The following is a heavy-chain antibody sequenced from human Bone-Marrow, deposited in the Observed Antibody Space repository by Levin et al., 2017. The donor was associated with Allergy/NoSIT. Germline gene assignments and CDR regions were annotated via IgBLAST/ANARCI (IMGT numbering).Heavy chain of an antibody. CDR3: VRVNNPTFGDYVSGLFDH. CDR2: IYYTGSA. J-gene: IGHJ4*02. D-gene: IGHD4-17*01. Sequence: PSETLSLTCTVSGGSISSGHYFWGWVRQPPGKGLEWIGYIYYTGSAYYNMSLRSRLSISVDTSKNQFSLPVSYVTAADTSVYYCVRVNNPTFGDYVSGLFDHWGQGSLVTVSP. V-gene: IGHV4-30-4*01. CDR1: GGSISSGHYF.